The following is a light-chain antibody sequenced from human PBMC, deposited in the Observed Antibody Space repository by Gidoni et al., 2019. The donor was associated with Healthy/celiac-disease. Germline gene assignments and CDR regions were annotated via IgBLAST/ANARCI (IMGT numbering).Light chain of an antibody. Sequence: DIVLTHSPDSLPVSLGERATINCKSIQSVLYSSNNKNYLAWYQQKPGQPPKLISYWASTRESGGPDRCSGSGSGTDFTLTSRSRQAEDVAVYYCQQYYSTPSFGPGTKVDIK. CDR3: QQYYSTPS. J-gene: IGKJ3*01. CDR1: QSVLYSSNNKNY. V-gene: IGKV4-1*01. CDR2: WAS.